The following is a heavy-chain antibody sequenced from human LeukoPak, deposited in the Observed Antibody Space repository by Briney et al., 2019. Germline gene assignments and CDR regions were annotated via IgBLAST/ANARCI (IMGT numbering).Heavy chain of an antibody. CDR2: INHSGST. CDR1: GGSFSGYY. CDR3: VRGLPAFDI. Sequence: SETLSLTCAVYGGSFSGYYWSWIRQPPGKGLEWIGEINHSGSTNYNPSLKSRATISVDTSKNQFSLKLSSVTAADTAVYYCVRGLPAFDIRGQGTMVTVSS. V-gene: IGHV4-34*01. J-gene: IGHJ3*02.